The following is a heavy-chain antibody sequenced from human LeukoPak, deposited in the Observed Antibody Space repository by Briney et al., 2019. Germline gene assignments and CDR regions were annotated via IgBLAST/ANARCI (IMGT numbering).Heavy chain of an antibody. CDR1: GGSLSSGSYY. CDR3: AREDHYMDV. Sequence: SETLSLTCTVSGGSLSSGSYYWSWIRQPAGKGLEWIGRIYTSGSTNYNPSLKSRVTISVDTSKNQFSLKLSSVTAADTAVYYCAREDHYMDVWGKGTTVTVSS. J-gene: IGHJ6*03. V-gene: IGHV4-61*02. CDR2: IYTSGST.